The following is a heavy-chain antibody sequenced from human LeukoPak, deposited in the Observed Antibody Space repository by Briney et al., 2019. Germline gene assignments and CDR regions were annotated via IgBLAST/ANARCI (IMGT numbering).Heavy chain of an antibody. CDR2: INTSGSST. CDR1: GFTFSDYW. Sequence: PGGSLRLSCAVSGFTFSDYWTHWVRQVPGKGLVWVSRINTSGSSTTYAESVKGRFTISRDNAKNTLYLQMDSLRAEDTGVYYCARSNHADDFRGQGTLVTASS. V-gene: IGHV3-74*03. CDR3: ARSNHADDF. D-gene: IGHD1-14*01. J-gene: IGHJ4*02.